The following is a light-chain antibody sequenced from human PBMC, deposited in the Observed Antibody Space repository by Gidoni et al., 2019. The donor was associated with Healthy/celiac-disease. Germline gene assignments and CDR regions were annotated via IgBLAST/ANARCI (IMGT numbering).Light chain of an antibody. Sequence: ELVLTQSPGTLSLSPGERATLSCRASQSVSSCYLAWYQQKPGQAPRLLIYGASSRATGIPDRFSGSGSGTDFTLTISRLEPEDFAVYYCQQYGSSPSITFGQGTRLEIK. CDR3: QQYGSSPSIT. CDR2: GAS. V-gene: IGKV3-20*01. CDR1: QSVSSCY. J-gene: IGKJ5*01.